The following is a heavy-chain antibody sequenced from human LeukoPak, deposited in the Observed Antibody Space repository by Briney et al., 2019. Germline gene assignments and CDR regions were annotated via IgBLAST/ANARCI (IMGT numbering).Heavy chain of an antibody. V-gene: IGHV4-59*01. CDR2: IYYSGST. J-gene: IGHJ6*03. CDR3: ARTTEAHSWQTRYYSYYMDV. CDR1: GGSISNYY. D-gene: IGHD6-13*01. Sequence: SETLSLTCTVSGGSISNYYWSCIRHPPGEGLEWIVDIYYSGSTNYNPSLKSRVTISVDTSKNQCSLELSYVTAADTAVYYCARTTEAHSWQTRYYSYYMDVWGKGTTVTVSS.